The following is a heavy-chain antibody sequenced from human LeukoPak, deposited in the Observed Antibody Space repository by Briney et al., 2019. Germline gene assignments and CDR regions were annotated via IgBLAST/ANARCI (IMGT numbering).Heavy chain of an antibody. D-gene: IGHD1-26*01. V-gene: IGHV4-59*08. Sequence: KPSETLSLTCTVSGGSISSYYWSWIRQPPGKGLEWIGYIYYSGSTNYNPSLKSRVTISVDTSKNQFSLKLSSVTAADTAVYYCARWRAYSGSYYRNNYFDYWGQGTLVTVSS. CDR1: GGSISSYY. CDR3: ARWRAYSGSYYRNNYFDY. J-gene: IGHJ4*02. CDR2: IYYSGST.